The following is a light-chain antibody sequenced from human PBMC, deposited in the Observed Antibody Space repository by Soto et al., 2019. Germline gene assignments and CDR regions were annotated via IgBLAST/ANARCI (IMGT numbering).Light chain of an antibody. J-gene: IGKJ1*01. V-gene: IGKV3-15*01. CDR2: GAN. CDR3: QQYNNWPRT. Sequence: EIVLTQSPGTLSLSPGERATLSCRASQSVSSNYFAWYQQKPGQAPRLLIYGANTRATGIPDRFSGSGSGTEFTLTISSLQSEDSAVYYCQQYNNWPRTFGQGTKVDIK. CDR1: QSVSSNY.